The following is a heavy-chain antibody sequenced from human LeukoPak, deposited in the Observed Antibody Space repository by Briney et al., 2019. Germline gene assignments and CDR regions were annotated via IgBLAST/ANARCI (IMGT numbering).Heavy chain of an antibody. Sequence: GGSLRLSCAASGFTFSSYSMNWVRQAPGKGLEWVSSISSSSSYIYYADSVKGRFTISRDNAKNSLYLQMNSLRAEDTAVYYCARDYYGTGSYYKSYAFDIWGQGTMVTVSS. CDR2: ISSSSSYI. J-gene: IGHJ3*02. CDR1: GFTFSSYS. CDR3: ARDYYGTGSYYKSYAFDI. V-gene: IGHV3-21*01. D-gene: IGHD3-10*01.